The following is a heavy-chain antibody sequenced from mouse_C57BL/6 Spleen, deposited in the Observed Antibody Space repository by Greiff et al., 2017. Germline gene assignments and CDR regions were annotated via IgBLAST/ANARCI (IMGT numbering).Heavy chain of an antibody. D-gene: IGHD2-1*01. J-gene: IGHJ3*01. CDR3: ARDVYYNGNFPGFAY. V-gene: IGHV5-4*01. CDR1: GFTFSSYA. Sequence: EVKLMESGGGLVKPGGSLKLSCAASGFTFSSYAMSWVRQTPEKRLEWVATISDGGSYTYYPDNVKGRFTISRDNAKNNLYLQMSHLKSEDTAMYYCARDVYYNGNFPGFAYWGKGTLVTVSA. CDR2: ISDGGSYT.